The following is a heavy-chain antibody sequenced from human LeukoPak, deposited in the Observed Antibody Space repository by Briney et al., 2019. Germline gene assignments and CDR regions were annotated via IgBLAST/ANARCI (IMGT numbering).Heavy chain of an antibody. CDR3: ARVNGWERITIFGVVTVRNWFDP. V-gene: IGHV4-34*01. Sequence: TSSETLSLTCTVSGGSISGYYWSWIRQPPGKGLEWIGEINHSGSTNYNPSLKSRVTISVDTSKNQFSLKLSSVTAADTAVYYCARVNGWERITIFGVVTVRNWFDPWGQGTLVTVSS. CDR1: GGSISGYY. CDR2: INHSGST. J-gene: IGHJ5*02. D-gene: IGHD3-3*01.